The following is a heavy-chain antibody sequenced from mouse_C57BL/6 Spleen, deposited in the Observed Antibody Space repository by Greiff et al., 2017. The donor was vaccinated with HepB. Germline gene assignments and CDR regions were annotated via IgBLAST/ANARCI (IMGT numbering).Heavy chain of an antibody. D-gene: IGHD2-12*01. Sequence: EVQLQQSGAELVRPGASVKLSCTASGFNIKDDYMHWVKQRPEQGLEWIGWIDPENGDTEYASKFQGKATITADTSSNTAYLQLSSLTSEDTAVYYCTFYYSDYFDYWGQGTTLTVSS. CDR2: IDPENGDT. J-gene: IGHJ2*01. CDR1: GFNIKDDY. V-gene: IGHV14-4*01. CDR3: TFYYSDYFDY.